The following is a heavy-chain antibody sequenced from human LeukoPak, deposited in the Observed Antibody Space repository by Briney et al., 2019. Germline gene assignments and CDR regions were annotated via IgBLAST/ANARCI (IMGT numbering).Heavy chain of an antibody. CDR1: GFTFDDYT. D-gene: IGHD1-14*01. J-gene: IGHJ6*03. CDR2: ISWDGGST. Sequence: GGSLRLSCAASGFTFDDYTMHWVRQAPGKGLEWVSLISWDGGSTYYADSVKGRFIISRDNSKNSLYLQMNSLRTEDTALYYRAKDLRGHNRMGYCMDVWGKGTTVTVSS. CDR3: AKDLRGHNRMGYCMDV. V-gene: IGHV3-43*01.